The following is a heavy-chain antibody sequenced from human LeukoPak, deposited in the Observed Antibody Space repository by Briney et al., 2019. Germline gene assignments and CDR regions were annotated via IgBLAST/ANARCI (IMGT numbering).Heavy chain of an antibody. CDR1: GYTFTSYG. J-gene: IGHJ4*02. D-gene: IGHD3-16*01. CDR2: ISAYNGNT. Sequence: ASVKVSCKASGYTFTSYGINRMRQAPGQGLELMGWISAYNGNTNYAQKLQGRVTMTTDTSTSTAYMELRSLRSDDTAVYYCARASWILGGFDYWGQGTLVTVSS. CDR3: ARASWILGGFDY. V-gene: IGHV1-18*01.